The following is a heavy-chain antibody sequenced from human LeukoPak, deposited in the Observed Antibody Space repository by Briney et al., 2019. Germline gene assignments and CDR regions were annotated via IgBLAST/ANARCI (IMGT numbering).Heavy chain of an antibody. CDR2: IYTGGST. Sequence: SETLSLTCTVSGGSISSYYWSWIRQPAGKGLEWIGRIYTGGSTNYNPSLKSRVTMSVDTSKNQFSLKLSSVTAADTAVYYCARAPVVVVVPAAMSSYYYYYMDVWGKGTTVTVSS. D-gene: IGHD2-2*01. V-gene: IGHV4-4*07. CDR3: ARAPVVVVVPAAMSSYYYYYMDV. J-gene: IGHJ6*03. CDR1: GGSISSYY.